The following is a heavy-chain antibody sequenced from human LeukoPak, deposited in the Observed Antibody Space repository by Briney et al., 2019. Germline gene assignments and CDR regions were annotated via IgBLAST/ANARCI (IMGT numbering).Heavy chain of an antibody. V-gene: IGHV4-31*03. CDR3: ARVVFGEAYMDV. J-gene: IGHJ6*03. D-gene: IGHD3-10*02. CDR1: GGSISGGGYY. Sequence: SQTLSLTCTVSGGSISGGGYYWSWIRQHPGKGLEWIGYIYYSGSTYYNPSLKSRVTISVDTSKNQFSLKLSSVTAADTAVYYCARVVFGEAYMDVWGKGTTVTVSS. CDR2: IYYSGST.